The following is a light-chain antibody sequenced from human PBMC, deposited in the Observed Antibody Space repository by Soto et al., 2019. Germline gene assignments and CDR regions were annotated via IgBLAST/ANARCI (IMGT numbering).Light chain of an antibody. J-gene: IGKJ4*01. Sequence: EIVLTKSPGTLSLSPGERATLSCRASQSVSSSYLAWDQQKPGQAPRLLIYGASSRATGIPDRFSGSGSGTDVTLTISRLEPEDFAVCYCQQYGSFFVGGTKVEIK. CDR2: GAS. CDR1: QSVSSSY. CDR3: QQYGSF. V-gene: IGKV3-20*01.